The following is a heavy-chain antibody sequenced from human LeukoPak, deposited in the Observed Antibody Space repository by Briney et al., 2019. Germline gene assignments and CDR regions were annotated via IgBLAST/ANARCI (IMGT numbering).Heavy chain of an antibody. CDR1: GFTFSSYA. D-gene: IGHD3-22*01. J-gene: IGHJ4*02. Sequence: GGSLRLSCAASGFTFSSYAMSWVRQAPGKGLEWVSAISGSGGSTYYADSVKGRSTISRDNSKNTLYLQMNSLRAEDTAVYYCAKARGDYYDSSGYYHFDYWGQGTLVTVSS. V-gene: IGHV3-23*01. CDR2: ISGSGGST. CDR3: AKARGDYYDSSGYYHFDY.